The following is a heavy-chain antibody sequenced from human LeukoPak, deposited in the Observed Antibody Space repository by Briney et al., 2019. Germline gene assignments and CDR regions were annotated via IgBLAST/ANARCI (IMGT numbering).Heavy chain of an antibody. CDR1: GDSFSSHY. J-gene: IGHJ3*02. V-gene: IGHV4-59*11. CDR3: ARDLVTVTKGFDI. Sequence: SETLSLTCAVSGDSFSSHYWTWIRQSPGTGLEWIGYISHIGRTNYNPSLKSRVTISIDTSKDQFSLKLRSVTAADTAVYYCARDLVTVTKGFDIWGQGTMVSVTS. D-gene: IGHD4-17*01. CDR2: ISHIGRT.